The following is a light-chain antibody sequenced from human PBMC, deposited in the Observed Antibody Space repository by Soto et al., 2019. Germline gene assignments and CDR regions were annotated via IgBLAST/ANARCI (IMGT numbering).Light chain of an antibody. Sequence: DIQMTQAPSSLPASAGAIVTITCRASQSIGTNLNWYQQRPGKAPKLLIYAVSSLQSGVSSRFSGSGSGTDFTLSINSLQREDFATYYCQQTYSAPPLFGQGTRWIS. V-gene: IGKV1-39*01. CDR3: QQTYSAPPL. CDR1: QSIGTN. J-gene: IGKJ1*01. CDR2: AVS.